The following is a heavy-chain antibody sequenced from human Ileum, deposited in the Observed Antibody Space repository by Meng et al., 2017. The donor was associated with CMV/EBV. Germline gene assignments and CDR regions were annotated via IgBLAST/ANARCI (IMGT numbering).Heavy chain of an antibody. Sequence: GGSLRLSCAASGFNFNIFSMSWVRQAPGKGLEWVASIRQDGSEKYYVDFVKGRFTISRDNAKNSLYLQMNSLRVEDTAMYYCAEGIASRLRGQGTMVTGSS. CDR3: AEGIASRL. CDR1: GFNFNIFS. V-gene: IGHV3-7*01. J-gene: IGHJ4*02. D-gene: IGHD6-6*01. CDR2: IRQDGSEK.